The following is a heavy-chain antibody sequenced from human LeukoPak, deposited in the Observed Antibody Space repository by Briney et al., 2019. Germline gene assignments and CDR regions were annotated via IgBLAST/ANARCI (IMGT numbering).Heavy chain of an antibody. CDR2: ISSSGSTI. V-gene: IGHV3-11*01. J-gene: IGHJ6*02. D-gene: IGHD3-3*01. CDR1: GFTFSDYY. Sequence: PGGSLRLSCAASGFTFSDYYMSWIRQAPGKGLEWVSYISSSGSTIYYADSVKGRFTISRDNAKNSLYLQMNRLRAEDTAVYYCARDGVVMLSHYYYGMDVWGQGTTVTVSS. CDR3: ARDGVVMLSHYYYGMDV.